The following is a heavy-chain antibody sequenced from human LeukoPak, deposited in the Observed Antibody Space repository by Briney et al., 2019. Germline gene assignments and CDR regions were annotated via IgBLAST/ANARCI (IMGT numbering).Heavy chain of an antibody. CDR1: GGTFSSYA. V-gene: IGHV1-69*06. CDR3: ARTSILWFGELLGPARSAEAFDI. D-gene: IGHD3-10*01. CDR2: IIPIFGTA. J-gene: IGHJ3*02. Sequence: ASVKVSCKASGGTFSSYAISWVRQAPGQGLEWMGGIIPIFGTANYAQKFQGRVTITADKSTSTAYMELSSLRSEDTAVYYCARTSILWFGELLGPARSAEAFDIWGQGTMVTVSS.